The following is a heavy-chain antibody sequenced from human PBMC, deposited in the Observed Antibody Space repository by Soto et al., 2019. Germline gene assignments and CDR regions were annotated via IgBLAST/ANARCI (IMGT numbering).Heavy chain of an antibody. J-gene: IGHJ6*02. CDR1: GYSFTSYW. Sequence: GESLKISCKGSGYSFTSYWIGWVRQMPGKGLEWMGIIYPGDSDTRYSPSFQGQVTISADKSISTAYLQWSSLKASDTAMYYCARQGGDYLTYYYGMDVWGQGTTVTVSS. CDR2: IYPGDSDT. V-gene: IGHV5-51*01. CDR3: ARQGGDYLTYYYGMDV. D-gene: IGHD2-21*02.